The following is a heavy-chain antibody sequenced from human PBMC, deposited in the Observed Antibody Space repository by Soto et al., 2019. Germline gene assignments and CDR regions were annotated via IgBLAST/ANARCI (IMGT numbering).Heavy chain of an antibody. CDR1: GGTFSSYA. CDR2: IIPIFGTA. Sequence: QVQLVQSGAEVKKPGSSVKVSCKASGGTFSSYAISWVRQAPGQGLEWMGGIIPIFGTANYAQKFQGRVTITADESTSTAYMELSSLRSEDTAVYYCARAIAPPRPLIIAAAGNWFDPWGQGTLVTVSS. D-gene: IGHD6-13*01. V-gene: IGHV1-69*01. J-gene: IGHJ5*02. CDR3: ARAIAPPRPLIIAAAGNWFDP.